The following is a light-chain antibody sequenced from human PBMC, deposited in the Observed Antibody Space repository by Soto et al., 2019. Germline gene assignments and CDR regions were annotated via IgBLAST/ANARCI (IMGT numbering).Light chain of an antibody. J-gene: IGKJ1*01. Sequence: DIQMTQSPSTLSASVGDRVTITCRASQSIRSWLAWYQQKSGKAPKLLIYDASSLERGVPSRFSGSGSGTEFTLTISSLQPDDFATYYCQQYITYRTFGQGTKVDIK. CDR1: QSIRSW. V-gene: IGKV1-5*01. CDR3: QQYITYRT. CDR2: DAS.